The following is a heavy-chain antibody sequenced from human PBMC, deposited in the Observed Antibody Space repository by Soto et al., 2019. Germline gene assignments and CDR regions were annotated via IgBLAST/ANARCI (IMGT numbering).Heavy chain of an antibody. J-gene: IGHJ4*02. CDR1: GGSLTRYY. D-gene: IGHD6-13*01. CDR3: ARRPAGAQNWDY. V-gene: IGHV4-59*08. CDR2: IYHSGST. Sequence: QVQLQESGPGLVKPSETLSLTCTVSGGSLTRYYWTWIRQPPGKGLEWIGDIYHSGSTNYNPSLKSRFTISVDTSKNQFSLKLTSVTAADTAVYYCARRPAGAQNWDYWGQGTLVTVSS.